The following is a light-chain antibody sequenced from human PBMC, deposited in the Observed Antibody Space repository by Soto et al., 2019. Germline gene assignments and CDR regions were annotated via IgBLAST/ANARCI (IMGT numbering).Light chain of an antibody. CDR1: QDIKTY. V-gene: IGKV1-9*01. CDR2: GTF. J-gene: IGKJ3*01. CDR3: HHLNNYPPFT. Sequence: IQLTQSPSSLSASVGDRVSITCRASQDIKTYLAWYQQKQGKAPKLLISGTFTLQSGVPSWFNGSGSGTDFTLTISRLQHEDFATYYCHHLNNYPPFTFGPGTKVDLE.